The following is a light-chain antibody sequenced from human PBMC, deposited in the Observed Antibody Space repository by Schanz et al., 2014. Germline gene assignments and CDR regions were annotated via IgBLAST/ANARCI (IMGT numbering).Light chain of an antibody. CDR3: QHYGSSWT. CDR2: DAS. CDR1: QSISSY. Sequence: EIVLTQSPATLSLSPGERATLSCRASQSISSYLAWYQQKPGQAPRLLIYDASNRATAIPARFSGSGSGTDFTLTISRLEPEDFAVYYCQHYGSSWTFGQGTKVEIK. J-gene: IGKJ1*01. V-gene: IGKV3-11*01.